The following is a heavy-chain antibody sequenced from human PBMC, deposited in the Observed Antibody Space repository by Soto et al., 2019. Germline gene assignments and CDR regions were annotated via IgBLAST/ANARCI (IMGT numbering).Heavy chain of an antibody. V-gene: IGHV3-49*05. CDR2: IKSKAYGGTA. CDR1: GFTFGDYP. J-gene: IGHJ4*02. D-gene: IGHD3-10*01. CDR3: TREFSGSGG. Sequence: EVQLVESGGGLVKPGQSLRLSCVVSGFTFGDYPMSWFRQAPGKGLEWVGFIKSKAYGGTAEYAPSVKGRFTISGDDSKSNVYLQMNSLKTEDTAVYYCTREFSGSGGWGQGTLVTVSS.